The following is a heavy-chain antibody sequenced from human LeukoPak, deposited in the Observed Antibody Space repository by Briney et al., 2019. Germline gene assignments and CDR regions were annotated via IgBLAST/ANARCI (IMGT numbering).Heavy chain of an antibody. Sequence: GGSLRLSCAASRFTFSSYWMSWVRQAPGKGLEWVANIKQDGSEKYYVDSVKGRFTISRDNAKNSLYLQMNSLRAEDTAVYYCARVRVAVAGTRDDYWGQGTLVTVSS. V-gene: IGHV3-7*01. CDR3: ARVRVAVAGTRDDY. CDR2: IKQDGSEK. CDR1: RFTFSSYW. J-gene: IGHJ4*02. D-gene: IGHD6-19*01.